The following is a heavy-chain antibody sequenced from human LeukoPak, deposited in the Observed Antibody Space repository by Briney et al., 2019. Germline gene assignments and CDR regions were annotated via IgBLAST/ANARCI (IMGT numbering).Heavy chain of an antibody. CDR2: ISSGGTYE. V-gene: IGHV3-30*01. J-gene: IGHJ4*02. D-gene: IGHD3-10*01. CDR3: ARDSTYYYDSGSSGPHYFDN. CDR1: GFTFSNYA. Sequence: GKSLRLSCAASGFTFSNYAMHWVRQAPGKGLEWVSLISSGGTYEYYADSVKGRFTISRDNSKNTLYLQLNSLRAEDTAVYYCARDSTYYYDSGSSGPHYFDNWGQGTLATVSS.